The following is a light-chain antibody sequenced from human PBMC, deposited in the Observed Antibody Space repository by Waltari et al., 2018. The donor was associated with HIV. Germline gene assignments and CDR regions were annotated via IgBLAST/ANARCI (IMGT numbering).Light chain of an antibody. V-gene: IGLV1-44*01. CDR1: SSNIGSNT. CDR3: ATWDDSLNGRV. CDR2: SNY. Sequence: QSVLTQPPSASGTPGQRVTISCSGSSSNIGSNTVNWYQQIPGTAPKLLIYSNYHRPSGVPDRFSGSKSGTSASLAISGLQSEDEADYYCATWDDSLNGRVFGGGTKLTVL. J-gene: IGLJ3*02.